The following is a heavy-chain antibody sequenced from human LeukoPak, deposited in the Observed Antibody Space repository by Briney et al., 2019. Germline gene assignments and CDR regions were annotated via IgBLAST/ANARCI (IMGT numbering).Heavy chain of an antibody. Sequence: SETLSLTCTVSGGSISSHYWSWIRQPPGKGLEWIGYIYYSGSTNYNPSLKSRVTISVDTSKNQFSLKLSSVTAADTAVYYCARGGLFGCSSTSCYYFDYWGQGTLVTVSS. CDR3: ARGGLFGCSSTSCYYFDY. J-gene: IGHJ4*02. V-gene: IGHV4-59*11. CDR1: GGSISSHY. D-gene: IGHD2-2*01. CDR2: IYYSGST.